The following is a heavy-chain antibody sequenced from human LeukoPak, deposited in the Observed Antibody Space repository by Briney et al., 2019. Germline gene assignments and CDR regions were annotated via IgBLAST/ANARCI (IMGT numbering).Heavy chain of an antibody. J-gene: IGHJ4*02. CDR2: INHSGST. CDR3: ARQYCSSTSCYYYFDY. V-gene: IGHV4-34*01. D-gene: IGHD2-2*01. Sequence: SETLSLTCAVYGGSFSGYYWSWIRQPPGKGLEWIGEINHSGSTNYNPSLKSRVTISVDTSKNQFSLKLSSVTAADTAVYYCARQYCSSTSCYYYFDYWGQGTLVTVSS. CDR1: GGSFSGYY.